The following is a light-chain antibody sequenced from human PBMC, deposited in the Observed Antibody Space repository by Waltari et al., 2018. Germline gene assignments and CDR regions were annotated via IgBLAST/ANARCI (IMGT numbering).Light chain of an antibody. CDR3: QQRSNWPPGYT. Sequence: EIVLTQSPATLSLSPGERATLSCRASQGVSSYLAWYQQKPGQAPRLLSYDASNRATGIPARFSGSGSGTDFTLTISSLEPEDFAVYYCQQRSNWPPGYTFGQGTKLEIK. CDR1: QGVSSY. CDR2: DAS. V-gene: IGKV3-11*01. J-gene: IGKJ2*01.